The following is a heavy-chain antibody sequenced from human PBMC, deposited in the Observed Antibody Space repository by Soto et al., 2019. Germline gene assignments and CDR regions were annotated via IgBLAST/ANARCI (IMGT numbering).Heavy chain of an antibody. V-gene: IGHV1-24*01. Sequence: GAAVKVSCKVSGYTLTELSMHWVRQAPGKGPEWMGGFDPEDGETIYAQKFQGRVTMTEDTSTDTAYMELSSLRSEDTAVYYCATPSSGLSYYYGMDVWGQGTTVTVSS. D-gene: IGHD6-19*01. CDR2: FDPEDGET. CDR3: ATPSSGLSYYYGMDV. CDR1: GYTLTELS. J-gene: IGHJ6*02.